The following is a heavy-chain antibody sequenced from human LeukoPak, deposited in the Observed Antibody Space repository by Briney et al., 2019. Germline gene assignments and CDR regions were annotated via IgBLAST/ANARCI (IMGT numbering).Heavy chain of an antibody. Sequence: SETLSLTCTVSGDSFRSSLYYWGWIRQPPGKGLEWIGQISYTGNTYYNPSLKSRVTISLDTSKNQFSLKLSSVTAADTAVYYCASRITMVRGVISFDPWGQGTLVTVSS. J-gene: IGHJ5*02. CDR1: GDSFRSSLYY. CDR2: ISYTGNT. D-gene: IGHD3-10*01. CDR3: ASRITMVRGVISFDP. V-gene: IGHV4-39*07.